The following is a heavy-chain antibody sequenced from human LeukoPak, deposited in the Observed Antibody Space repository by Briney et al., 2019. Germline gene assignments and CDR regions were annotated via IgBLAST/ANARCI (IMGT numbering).Heavy chain of an antibody. CDR3: ATCFRIAVAGTYYYYYGMDV. Sequence: ASVKVSCKVSGYTLTELSMHWVRQAPGKGLEWMGGFDPEDGETIYAQMFQSRVTMTEDTSTDTAYMELSSLRSEDTAVYYCATCFRIAVAGTYYYYYGMDVWGQGTTVTVSS. D-gene: IGHD6-19*01. CDR1: GYTLTELS. V-gene: IGHV1-24*01. J-gene: IGHJ6*02. CDR2: FDPEDGET.